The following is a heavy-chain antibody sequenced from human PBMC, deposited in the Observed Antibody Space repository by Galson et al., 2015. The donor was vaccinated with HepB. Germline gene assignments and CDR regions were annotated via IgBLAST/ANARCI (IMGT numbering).Heavy chain of an antibody. CDR2: ISGSGGST. CDR1: GFTFSSYA. J-gene: IGHJ3*02. D-gene: IGHD6-13*01. CDR3: AKDMGRAAAALEWAFDI. Sequence: SLRLSCAASGFTFSSYAMSWVRQAPGKGLEWVSAISGSGGSTYYADSVKGRFTISRDNSKNTLYLQMNSLRAEDTAVYYCAKDMGRAAAALEWAFDIWGQGTMVTVSS. V-gene: IGHV3-23*01.